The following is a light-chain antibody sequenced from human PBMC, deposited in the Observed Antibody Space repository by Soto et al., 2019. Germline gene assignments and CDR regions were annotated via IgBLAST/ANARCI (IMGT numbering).Light chain of an antibody. Sequence: EVVLTQSPATLSLSPGERATLSCRASQSVSNYLAWYQQKSGQAPRLLIYDASNRATGIPARFSGSGSGTDFDLTISSLDPEGFGCYYSQQRSNRPTFGGGTRVEIK. CDR2: DAS. V-gene: IGKV3-11*01. CDR1: QSVSNY. J-gene: IGKJ4*01. CDR3: QQRSNRPT.